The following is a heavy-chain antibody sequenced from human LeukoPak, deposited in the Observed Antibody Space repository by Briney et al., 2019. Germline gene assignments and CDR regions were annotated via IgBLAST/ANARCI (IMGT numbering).Heavy chain of an antibody. V-gene: IGHV3-11*01. CDR2: ISSSGSTI. CDR1: GFTFSDYY. D-gene: IGHD3-9*01. Sequence: PGGSLRLSCAASGFTFSDYYMSWLRQAPGKGLEWVSYISSSGSTIYYADSVKGRFTISRDNAKNSLYLQMNSLRAEDTAVYYCARDGGRYDILTGYYMASVDAFDIWGQGTMVTVSS. CDR3: ARDGGRYDILTGYYMASVDAFDI. J-gene: IGHJ3*02.